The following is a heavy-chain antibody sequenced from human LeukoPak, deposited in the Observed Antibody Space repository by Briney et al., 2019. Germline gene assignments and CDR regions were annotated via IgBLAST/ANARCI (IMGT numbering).Heavy chain of an antibody. V-gene: IGHV4-4*07. CDR3: ASPQLNSSSWYGDAFDI. CDR2: IYTSGST. CDR1: GASISSYY. J-gene: IGHJ3*02. Sequence: PSEPLSLTCTVSGASISSYYWSWIRRPAGKGLEWVGRIYTSGSTNYNPSLKSRVTMSVDTSKNQFSLKLSSVTAADTAVYYCASPQLNSSSWYGDAFDIWGQGTMVTVSS. D-gene: IGHD6-13*01.